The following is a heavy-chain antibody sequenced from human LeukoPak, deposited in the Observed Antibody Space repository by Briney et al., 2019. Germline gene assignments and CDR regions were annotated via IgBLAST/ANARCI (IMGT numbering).Heavy chain of an antibody. D-gene: IGHD5-24*01. J-gene: IGHJ4*02. CDR1: GGSISSYY. CDR2: IYYSGGT. Sequence: SETLSLTCTVSGGSISSYYWSWIRQPPGKGLEWIGYIYYSGGTNYNPSLKSRVTISVDTSKNQFSLKLSSVTAADTAVYYCARVEAATTNPRFDYWGQGTLVTVSS. CDR3: ARVEAATTNPRFDY. V-gene: IGHV4-59*12.